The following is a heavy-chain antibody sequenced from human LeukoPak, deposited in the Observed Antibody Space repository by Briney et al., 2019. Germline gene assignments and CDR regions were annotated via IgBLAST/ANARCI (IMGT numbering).Heavy chain of an antibody. J-gene: IGHJ4*02. CDR1: GYTLTELS. Sequence: ASVKVSCKVSGYTLTELSMHWVRQAPGKGLEWMGGFDPEDGETIYAQKFQGRVTMTEDTSTDTAYMELSSQRSEDTAVYYCATAKVFCSGGSCRNYYFDYWGQGTLVTVSS. V-gene: IGHV1-24*01. D-gene: IGHD2-15*01. CDR3: ATAKVFCSGGSCRNYYFDY. CDR2: FDPEDGET.